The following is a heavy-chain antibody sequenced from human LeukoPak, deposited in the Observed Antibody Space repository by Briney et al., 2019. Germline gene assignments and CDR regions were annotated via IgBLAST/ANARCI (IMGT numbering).Heavy chain of an antibody. Sequence: GRSLRLSCAASGFTFSSYGMHWVRQAPGKGLEWVAVISYDGSNKYYADSVKGRFTIYRDNSKNTLYLQMNSLRAEDTAVYYCAKDQQQWLVMGAFDIWGQGTMVTVSS. CDR1: GFTFSSYG. D-gene: IGHD6-19*01. CDR3: AKDQQQWLVMGAFDI. V-gene: IGHV3-30*18. CDR2: ISYDGSNK. J-gene: IGHJ3*02.